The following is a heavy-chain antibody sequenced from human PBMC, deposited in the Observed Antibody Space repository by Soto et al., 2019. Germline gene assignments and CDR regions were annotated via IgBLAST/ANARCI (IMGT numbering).Heavy chain of an antibody. V-gene: IGHV1-8*01. CDR2: MNPNSGNT. J-gene: IGHJ4*02. CDR3: ARGPLYYYDSSGLRLDY. CDR1: GYTFTRYD. Sequence: ASVKVSCKASGYTFTRYDINWLRQATGQGLEWMGWMNPNSGNTGYAQKFQGRVTMTRNTSISTAYMELSSLRSEDTAVYYCARGPLYYYDSSGLRLDYWGQGTLVTVS. D-gene: IGHD3-22*01.